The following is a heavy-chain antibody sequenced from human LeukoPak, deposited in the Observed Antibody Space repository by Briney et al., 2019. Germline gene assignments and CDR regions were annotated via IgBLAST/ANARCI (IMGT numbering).Heavy chain of an antibody. CDR1: GGSISSSSYY. J-gene: IGHJ5*02. Sequence: SETLSLTCTVSGGSISSSSYYWGWIRQPPGKGLEWIGSIYYSGSTYYNPSLKSRVTISVDTSKNQFSLKLSSVTAADTAVYYCARESRSGNWFDPWGQGTLVTVSS. CDR3: ARESRSGNWFDP. CDR2: IYYSGST. V-gene: IGHV4-39*07. D-gene: IGHD1-1*01.